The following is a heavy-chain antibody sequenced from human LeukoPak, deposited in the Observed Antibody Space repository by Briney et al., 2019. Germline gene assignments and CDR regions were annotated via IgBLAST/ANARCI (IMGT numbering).Heavy chain of an antibody. CDR1: EFRVNWNY. CDR3: ARGRVSGPDDY. J-gene: IGHJ4*02. D-gene: IGHD6-19*01. CDR2: IYSGGAT. Sequence: SGGSLRLSCAVCEFRVNWNYMNLVRQAPGKGLEWVSVIYSGGATYYADSVRGRFTISRDNSKNMVSLQMTSLGAEDTAVYDCARGRVSGPDDYWGQGTLVTVSS. V-gene: IGHV3-53*01.